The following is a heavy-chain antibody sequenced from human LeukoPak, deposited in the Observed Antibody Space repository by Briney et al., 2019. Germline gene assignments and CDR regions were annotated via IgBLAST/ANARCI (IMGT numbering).Heavy chain of an antibody. D-gene: IGHD4-17*01. V-gene: IGHV1-8*01. J-gene: IGHJ4*02. CDR3: ARGAWSPVTTPDY. Sequence: ASVKVSCKASGYTFTSYDINWVGPAAGQGLEWMGWMNPNSGNAGYAQKFQGRVTMTRNTSISTAYMELSSLRSEDTAVYYCARGAWSPVTTPDYWGQGTLVTVSS. CDR2: MNPNSGNA. CDR1: GYTFTSYD.